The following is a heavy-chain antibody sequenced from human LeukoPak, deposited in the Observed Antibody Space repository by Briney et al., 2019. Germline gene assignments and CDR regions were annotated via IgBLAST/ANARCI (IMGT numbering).Heavy chain of an antibody. CDR3: ARLFVTVWRFDD. Sequence: SETLSLTCNVYGGSFRSYHWSWIRQPPGKGLEWVADINDSGTTNYNPSLKSRVTISVDTSKNQFSLILNSVTAADTAVYYCARLFVTVWRFDDWGQGTLVTVSS. V-gene: IGHV4-59*08. CDR1: GGSFRSYH. CDR2: INDSGTT. J-gene: IGHJ4*02. D-gene: IGHD3-3*01.